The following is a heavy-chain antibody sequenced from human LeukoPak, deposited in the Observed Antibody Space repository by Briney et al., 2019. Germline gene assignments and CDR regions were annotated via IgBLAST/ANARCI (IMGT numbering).Heavy chain of an antibody. CDR2: ITSSSYI. D-gene: IGHD2-15*01. J-gene: IGHJ4*02. CDR1: GFTFSSYG. CDR3: ARGSASRGGGSDFDY. V-gene: IGHV3-21*01. Sequence: PGGSLRLSCAASGFTFSSYGMHWVRQAPGKGLEWVSSITSSSYIYYADSLKGRFTISRDNAKNSLYLQMNSLRAEDTAVYYCARGSASRGGGSDFDYWGQGTLVTVSS.